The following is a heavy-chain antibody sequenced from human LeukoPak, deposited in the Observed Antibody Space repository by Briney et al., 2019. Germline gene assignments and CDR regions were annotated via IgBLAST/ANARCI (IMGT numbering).Heavy chain of an antibody. Sequence: PGGSLRLSCAASGFTVSSNYMSWVRQAPGKGLEWVSVIYSGGSTYYADSVKGRFTISRDNSKNTLYLQMNSLRAEDTAVYYCGRVGDGYNDNYWGQGTLVTVSS. CDR3: GRVGDGYNDNY. D-gene: IGHD5-24*01. CDR1: GFTVSSNY. J-gene: IGHJ4*02. V-gene: IGHV3-66*01. CDR2: IYSGGST.